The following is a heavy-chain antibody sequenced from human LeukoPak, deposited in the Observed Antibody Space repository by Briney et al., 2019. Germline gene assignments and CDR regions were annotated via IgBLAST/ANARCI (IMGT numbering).Heavy chain of an antibody. CDR1: GFIASSNY. V-gene: IGHV3-53*01. Sequence: GGSLRLTCVVSGFIASSNYMTWVRQPPGTGLEWISLIYSGGSTYYADSVMGRFTISRDNSKTTLFLQMNSLKAEDTAVYYCATGGRSGVALEQWGQGTLVTVSS. CDR3: ATGGRSGVALEQ. J-gene: IGHJ4*02. D-gene: IGHD1/OR15-1a*01. CDR2: IYSGGST.